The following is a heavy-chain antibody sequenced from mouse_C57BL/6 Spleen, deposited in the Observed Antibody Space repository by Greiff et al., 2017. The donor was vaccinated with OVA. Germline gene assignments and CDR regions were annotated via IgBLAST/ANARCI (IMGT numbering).Heavy chain of an antibody. D-gene: IGHD1-1*01. J-gene: IGHJ1*03. CDR1: GFTFSDFY. Sequence: EVKLMESGGGLVQSGRSLRLSCATSGFTFSDFYMEWVRQAPGKGLEWIAASRNKANDYTTEYSASVKGRFIVSRDTSPSILYLQMNALRAEDTAIYYCARGLGSSYPHWYFDVWGTGTTVTVSS. CDR3: ARGLGSSYPHWYFDV. V-gene: IGHV7-1*01. CDR2: SRNKANDYTT.